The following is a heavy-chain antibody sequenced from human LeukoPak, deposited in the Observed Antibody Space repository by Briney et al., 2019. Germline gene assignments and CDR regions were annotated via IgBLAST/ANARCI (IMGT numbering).Heavy chain of an antibody. Sequence: GGSLRLSCAASGFTFSSYAMHWVRQAPGKGLEYVSAISSNGGSTYYANSVKGRFTISRDNSKNTLYLQMGSLRAEDMAVYYCARTYRGGYSSSKGGDYYYYGMDVWGQGTTVTVSS. CDR1: GFTFSSYA. CDR2: ISSNGGST. V-gene: IGHV3-64*01. D-gene: IGHD6-13*01. J-gene: IGHJ6*02. CDR3: ARTYRGGYSSSKGGDYYYYGMDV.